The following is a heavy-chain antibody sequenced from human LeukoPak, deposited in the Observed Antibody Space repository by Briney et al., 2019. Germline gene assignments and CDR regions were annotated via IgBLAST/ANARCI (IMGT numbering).Heavy chain of an antibody. V-gene: IGHV1-3*01. J-gene: IGHJ5*02. Sequence: VASVKVSSKASGYTFTSYAMHWVRQAPGQRLEWMGWINAGNGNTKYSQKFQGRVTITRDISARTAYMELSSLRSEVTAVYYCARDFYGSGSYSIRWFDRWGQGTLVTVSS. CDR3: ARDFYGSGSYSIRWFDR. CDR2: INAGNGNT. CDR1: GYTFTSYA. D-gene: IGHD3-10*01.